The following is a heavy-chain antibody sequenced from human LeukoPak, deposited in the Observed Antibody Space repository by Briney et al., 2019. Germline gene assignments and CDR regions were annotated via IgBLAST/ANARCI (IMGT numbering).Heavy chain of an antibody. J-gene: IGHJ4*02. CDR3: ARDLSGNKYGHFDY. D-gene: IGHD1-26*01. V-gene: IGHV1-46*01. Sequence: ASVKVSCKASGGTFSSYAISWVRQAPGQGLEWMGIINPTGGSTTYAQKFQGRVTMTRDTSTSTVYMELSSLRSEDTAVYYCARDLSGNKYGHFDYWGQGTLVTVSS. CDR2: INPTGGST. CDR1: GGTFSSYA.